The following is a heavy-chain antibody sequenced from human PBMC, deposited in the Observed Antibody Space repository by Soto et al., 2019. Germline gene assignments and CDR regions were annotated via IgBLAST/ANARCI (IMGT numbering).Heavy chain of an antibody. J-gene: IGHJ4*01. V-gene: IGHV4-59*01. CDR3: ARDGDYGGDYGFDC. Sequence: QVQLQESGPGLVKPSETLSLTCTVSGGSISSSYWSWIRQHPGKGLEWIGYIYYSGSTNYNPSHKSRVPIPVDPSKNRFPLKLGSETAEGTAVYYCARDGDYGGDYGFDCWGQGTLVTLSS. CDR2: IYYSGST. CDR1: GGSISSSY. D-gene: IGHD2-21*02.